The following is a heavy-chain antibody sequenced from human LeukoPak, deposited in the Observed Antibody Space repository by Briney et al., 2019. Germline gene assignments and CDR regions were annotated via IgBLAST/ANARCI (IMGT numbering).Heavy chain of an antibody. D-gene: IGHD2-2*01. V-gene: IGHV1-24*01. Sequence: ASVKVSCKVSGYTLTELSMHWVRQAPGKGLEWMGGFDPEDGETIYAQKFQGRVTMTEDTSTDTAYMELSSLRSEDTAVYYCATDPWDQLLSVLWGQGTLVTVSP. CDR1: GYTLTELS. CDR3: ATDPWDQLLSVL. CDR2: FDPEDGET. J-gene: IGHJ4*02.